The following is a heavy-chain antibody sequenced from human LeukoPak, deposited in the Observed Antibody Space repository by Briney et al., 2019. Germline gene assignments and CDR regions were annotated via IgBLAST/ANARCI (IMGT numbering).Heavy chain of an antibody. D-gene: IGHD6-13*01. CDR1: GDSVSSNSAA. J-gene: IGHJ6*03. CDR3: AREMAAAGYYYYYMDV. V-gene: IGHV6-1*01. CDR2: TYYRSKWYN. Sequence: SQTLSLTCAISGDSVSSNSAAWNWIRQSPSRGLEWLGRTYYRSKWYNDYAVSVKSRITINPDTSKNQFSLQLNSVTPEDTAVYYCAREMAAAGYYYYYMDVWGKGTTVTVSS.